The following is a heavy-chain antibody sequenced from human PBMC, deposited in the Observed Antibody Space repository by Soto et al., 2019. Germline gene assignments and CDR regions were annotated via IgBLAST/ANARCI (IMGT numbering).Heavy chain of an antibody. V-gene: IGHV3-30-3*01. Sequence: QVQLVESGGGVVQPGRSLRLSCAASGFTFSSYAMHWVRQAPGKGLEWVAVISYDGSNKYYADSVKGRFTISRDNSKNTLYLQMNSLRAEDTDVYYCASSSPYSSGWYPIGTFDPRGQGTLVTVSS. CDR1: GFTFSSYA. D-gene: IGHD6-19*01. CDR2: ISYDGSNK. CDR3: ASSSPYSSGWYPIGTFDP. J-gene: IGHJ5*02.